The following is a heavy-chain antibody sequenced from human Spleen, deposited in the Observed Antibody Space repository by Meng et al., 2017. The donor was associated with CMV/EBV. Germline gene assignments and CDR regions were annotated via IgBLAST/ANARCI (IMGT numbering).Heavy chain of an antibody. V-gene: IGHV4-59*01. D-gene: IGHD5-12*01. CDR2: IYYTGST. CDR1: GGSISSYY. Sequence: SETLSLTCTVSGGSISSYYWTWIRQPPGKGLEWIGNIYYTGSTNYNPSLESRVTMSVHTSKNQFSLKLTSVTAADTAVYYCATDPRGYSGYDHLGDFDYWGQGTLVTVSS. CDR3: ATDPRGYSGYDHLGDFDY. J-gene: IGHJ4*02.